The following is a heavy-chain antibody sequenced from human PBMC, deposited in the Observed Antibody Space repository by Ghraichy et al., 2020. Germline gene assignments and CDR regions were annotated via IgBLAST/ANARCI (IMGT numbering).Heavy chain of an antibody. CDR1: GFTFSSYG. V-gene: IGHV3-30*18. Sequence: GGSLRLSCAASGFTFSSYGMHWVRQAPGKGLEWVAVISYDGSNKYYADSVKGRFTISRDNSKNTLYLQMNSLRAEDTAVYYCAKVGGTYYDFWSGYSYYYYYYMDVWGKGTTVTVSS. CDR2: ISYDGSNK. J-gene: IGHJ6*03. CDR3: AKVGGTYYDFWSGYSYYYYYYMDV. D-gene: IGHD3-3*01.